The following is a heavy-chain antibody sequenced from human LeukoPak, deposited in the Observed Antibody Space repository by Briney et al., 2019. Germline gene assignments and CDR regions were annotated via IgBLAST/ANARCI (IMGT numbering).Heavy chain of an antibody. CDR3: ARHDDIGLYQHGMDV. V-gene: IGHV4-59*08. Sequence: PSETLSLTCTVSGGPVSGYFWSWIRQPPGKGLEWIGYIYCSGYTIYSPSFGSRVTISVDTSKNQFSLRLRYVTAADTAVYYCARHDDIGLYQHGMDVWGQGTTVTVSS. D-gene: IGHD1-1*01. J-gene: IGHJ6*02. CDR2: IYCSGYT. CDR1: GGPVSGYF.